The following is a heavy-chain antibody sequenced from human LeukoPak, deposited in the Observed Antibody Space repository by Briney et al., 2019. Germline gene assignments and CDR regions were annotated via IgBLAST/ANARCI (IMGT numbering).Heavy chain of an antibody. J-gene: IGHJ6*02. D-gene: IGHD1-1*01. CDR2: IYSGGST. V-gene: IGHV3-66*01. CDR3: ARAPLYTGTKYGMDV. CDR1: GFTVSSNY. Sequence: GGSLRLSCAASGFTVSSNYMSWVRQAPGKGLEWVSVIYSGGSTYYADSVKGRFTISRDNSKNTLYLQMNSLRAEDTAVYYCARAPLYTGTKYGMDVWGQGTTVTVSS.